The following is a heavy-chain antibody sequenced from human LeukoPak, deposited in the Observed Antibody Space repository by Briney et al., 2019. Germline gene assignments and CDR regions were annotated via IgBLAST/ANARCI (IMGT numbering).Heavy chain of an antibody. V-gene: IGHV3-23*01. J-gene: IGHJ5*02. Sequence: GGSLRLSCAASGFTFSSYAMGWVRQAPGKGLEWVSAISGSGGSTYYADSVKGRFTISRDNSKNTLYLQMNSLRAEDTAVYYCAKDPPGLAVAGTRNWFDPWGQGTLVTVSS. CDR1: GFTFSSYA. CDR2: ISGSGGST. CDR3: AKDPPGLAVAGTRNWFDP. D-gene: IGHD6-19*01.